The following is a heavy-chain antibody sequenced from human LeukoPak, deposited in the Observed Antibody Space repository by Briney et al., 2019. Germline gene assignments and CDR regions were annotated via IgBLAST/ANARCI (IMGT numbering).Heavy chain of an antibody. J-gene: IGHJ6*02. Sequence: GGSLRLSCAASGFTRSSYGMHWVRQAPGKGLEWVAVIWYDGSNKYYADSVEGRFTISRDNSKNTLYLQMNSLRAEDTAVYYCARDGRITIFGVGTPYGMDVWGQGTTVTVSS. V-gene: IGHV3-33*01. CDR2: IWYDGSNK. CDR3: ARDGRITIFGVGTPYGMDV. CDR1: GFTRSSYG. D-gene: IGHD3-3*01.